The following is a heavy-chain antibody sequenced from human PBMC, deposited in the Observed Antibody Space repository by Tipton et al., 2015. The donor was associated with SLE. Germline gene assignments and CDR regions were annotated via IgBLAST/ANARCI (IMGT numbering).Heavy chain of an antibody. CDR2: IYYSGST. V-gene: IGHV4-59*01. J-gene: IGHJ4*02. CDR1: GGSISSYY. D-gene: IGHD7-27*01. CDR3: ARVSSWGSGYFDY. Sequence: TLSLTCTVSGGSISSYYWSWIRQPPGKGLEWIGYIYYSGSTNYNPSLKSRVTISVDTSKNQLSLKLSSVTAADAAVYYCARVSSWGSGYFDYWGQGTLVTVSS.